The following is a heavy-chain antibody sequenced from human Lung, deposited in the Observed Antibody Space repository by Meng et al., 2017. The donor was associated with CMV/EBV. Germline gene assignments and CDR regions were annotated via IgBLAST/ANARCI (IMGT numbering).Heavy chain of an antibody. Sequence: SXXVSCKASGGTFSNYPVSWVRHAPGLGLEWMGGFIPIFGTPNYAQKFQGRLTITTDESTSTAYMALNSLRSEDTAVYYFATEGPLNWFDRWGQGTLVTVSS. CDR2: FIPIFGTP. J-gene: IGHJ5*02. CDR3: ATEGPLNWFDR. V-gene: IGHV1-69*05. CDR1: GGTFSNYP.